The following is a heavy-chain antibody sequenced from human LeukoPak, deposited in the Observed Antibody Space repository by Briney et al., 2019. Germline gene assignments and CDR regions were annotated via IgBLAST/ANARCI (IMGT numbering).Heavy chain of an antibody. Sequence: GGSLRLSCAASGFTFDDYAMHWVRQAPGKGLEWVSGISWNSGSIGYADSVKGRFTIPRDNAKNSLYLQMNSLRAEDTALYYCAKTARTRAYYFDYWGQGTLVTVSS. CDR3: AKTARTRAYYFDY. J-gene: IGHJ4*02. CDR2: ISWNSGSI. CDR1: GFTFDDYA. D-gene: IGHD5-18*01. V-gene: IGHV3-9*01.